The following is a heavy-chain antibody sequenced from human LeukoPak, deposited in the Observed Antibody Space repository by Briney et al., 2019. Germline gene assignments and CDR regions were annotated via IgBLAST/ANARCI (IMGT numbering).Heavy chain of an antibody. CDR1: GYSISSGFY. D-gene: IGHD2-15*01. J-gene: IGHJ4*02. CDR3: ARIVGYWNYFDY. V-gene: IGHV4-38-2*01. CDR2: IYHSGST. Sequence: PSETLSLTCAVSGYSISSGFYWDWIRQPPGKGLEWIGTIYHSGSTYYNPPLKSRVTISVDTSKNQFSLKLSSVTAADTAVYYCARIVGYWNYFDYWGQGTLVTVSS.